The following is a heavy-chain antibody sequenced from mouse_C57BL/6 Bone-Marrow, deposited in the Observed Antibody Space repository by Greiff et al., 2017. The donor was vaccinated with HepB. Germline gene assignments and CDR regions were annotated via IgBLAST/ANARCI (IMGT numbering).Heavy chain of an antibody. CDR1: GYTFTDYY. J-gene: IGHJ4*01. CDR3: ARSSSGYVKGYAMDY. Sequence: EVQLQQSGPELVKPGASVKISCKASGYTFTDYYMNWVKQSHGKSLEWIGDINPNNGGTSYNQKFKGKATLTVDKSSSTAYMELRSLTSEDSAVYYCARSSSGYVKGYAMDYWGQGTSVTVSS. CDR2: INPNNGGT. V-gene: IGHV1-26*01. D-gene: IGHD3-2*02.